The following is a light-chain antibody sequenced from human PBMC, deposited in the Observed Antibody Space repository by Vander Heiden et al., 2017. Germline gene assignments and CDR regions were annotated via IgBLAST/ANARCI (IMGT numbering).Light chain of an antibody. CDR2: GAS. CDR3: QQYNNGPPWT. V-gene: IGKV3-15*01. Sequence: EIVMTQSPATLSVSPGERATLSCRASQSVSSNLAGYQQKPRQAPRLLINGASSRATGIPARFSGSGSGREVTLTISSLQSDEFAVFYCQQYNNGPPWTFGQGTKVEIK. J-gene: IGKJ1*01. CDR1: QSVSSN.